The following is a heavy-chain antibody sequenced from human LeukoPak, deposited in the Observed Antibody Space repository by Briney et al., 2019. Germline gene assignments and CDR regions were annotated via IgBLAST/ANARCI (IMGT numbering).Heavy chain of an antibody. CDR2: IRSDGNDK. J-gene: IGHJ4*02. CDR1: GFPFSSYV. D-gene: IGHD4-17*01. Sequence: PRGSLRLFCAASGFPFSSYVMHWVRQAPGKGLEWVAIIRSDGNDKYYADSVKGRFTISRDNSKNTLYLQLNSLRAEDTAVYYCARSYGDATFDYWGQGTLASLSS. V-gene: IGHV3-33*01. CDR3: ARSYGDATFDY.